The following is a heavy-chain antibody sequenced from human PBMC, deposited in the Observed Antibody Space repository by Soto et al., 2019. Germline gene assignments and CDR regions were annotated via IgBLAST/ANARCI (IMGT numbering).Heavy chain of an antibody. CDR2: IYWDDDK. CDR3: AHFFDQYYFDY. V-gene: IGHV2-5*02. J-gene: IGHJ4*02. CDR1: GFSLSTSGVG. Sequence: QITLKESGPTLVKPTQTLTLTCTCSGFSLSTSGVGVGWIRQPPGKALEWLALIYWDDDKRYSPSLKSRLTITKATSKIQVVLTMTNMDPVDTATYYCAHFFDQYYFDYWGQGTLVTVSS. D-gene: IGHD3-9*01.